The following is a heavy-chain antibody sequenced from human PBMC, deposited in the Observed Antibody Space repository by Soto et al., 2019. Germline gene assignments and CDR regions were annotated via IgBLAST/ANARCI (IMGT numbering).Heavy chain of an antibody. D-gene: IGHD2-2*01. CDR1: GFTFSSYW. CDR2: IKQDGSEK. Sequence: EVQLVESGGGLVQPGGSLRLSCAASGFTFSSYWMSWVRQAPGKGLEWVANIKQDGSEKYYVDSVKGRFTISRDNAQNALYLQMNSLRAEDTAVYYCAREGSYCISPSCYPPDVWGQGTTVTVSS. CDR3: AREGSYCISPSCYPPDV. J-gene: IGHJ6*02. V-gene: IGHV3-7*01.